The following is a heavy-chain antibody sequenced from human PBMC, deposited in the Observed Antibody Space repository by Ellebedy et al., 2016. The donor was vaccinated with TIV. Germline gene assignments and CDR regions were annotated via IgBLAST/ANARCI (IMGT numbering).Heavy chain of an antibody. D-gene: IGHD2-8*01. Sequence: SETLSLTCTVSGGSISSYYLSWIRQPPGKGLEWIVYIYYSWNTTYNPSLNCRVTMSVDTSKNPVSLRLSSVTASDTAVYFCAKYYCPNGVCYHFDYWGRGTLVTVSS. CDR2: IYYSWNT. CDR3: AKYYCPNGVCYHFDY. CDR1: GGSISSYY. J-gene: IGHJ4*02. V-gene: IGHV4-59*01.